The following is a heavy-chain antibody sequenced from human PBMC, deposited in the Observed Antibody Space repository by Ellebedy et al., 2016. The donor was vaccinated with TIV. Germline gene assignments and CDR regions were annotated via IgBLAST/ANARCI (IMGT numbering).Heavy chain of an antibody. CDR3: ARDNTVGGTNWFDP. CDR2: ISGLNGKT. V-gene: IGHV1-18*04. CDR1: GYTFASYA. J-gene: IGHJ5*02. Sequence: AASVKVSCKASGYTFASYAISWVRQAPGQGLEWMGWISGLNGKTKYARTVQGRVTLTTDTAARTVYMELTSLRSDDTAVYYCARDNTVGGTNWFDPWGQGTLVIVSS. D-gene: IGHD6-19*01.